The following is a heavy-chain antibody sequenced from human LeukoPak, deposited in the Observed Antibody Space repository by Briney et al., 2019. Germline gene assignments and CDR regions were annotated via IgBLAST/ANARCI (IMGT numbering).Heavy chain of an antibody. J-gene: IGHJ4*02. D-gene: IGHD3-22*01. Sequence: GGSLRLSCAASGFAFSSYWMSWVRQAPGKGLEWVAYIKRDGSDTYYVDSVKGRFTISRDNAKNSLYLQLNSLRAEDTAVYYCARDANYYDSRGENYFNCWGQRTLVTVS. V-gene: IGHV3-7*01. CDR2: IKRDGSDT. CDR3: ARDANYYDSRGENYFNC. CDR1: GFAFSSYW.